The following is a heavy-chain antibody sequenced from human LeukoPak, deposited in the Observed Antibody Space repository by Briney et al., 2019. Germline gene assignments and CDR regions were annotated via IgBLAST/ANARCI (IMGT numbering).Heavy chain of an antibody. V-gene: IGHV3-66*02. Sequence: GGSLRLSCAASGFTVSSNYMRRGRQAPGQGLEWVSVIYSGGSTYYADSVKGRFTISRDNSKNTLYLQMNSLRAEDTAVYYCARAPFDAFDIWGQGTMVTVSS. CDR2: IYSGGST. J-gene: IGHJ3*02. CDR3: ARAPFDAFDI. CDR1: GFTVSSNY.